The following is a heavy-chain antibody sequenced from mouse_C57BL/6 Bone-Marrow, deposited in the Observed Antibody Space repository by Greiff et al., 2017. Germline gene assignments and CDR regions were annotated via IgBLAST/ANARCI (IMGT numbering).Heavy chain of an antibody. Sequence: VKLVESGPGLVAPSQSLSITCTVSGFSLTSYALSCFRQPLGKAMEWLVVIWTGGGTNYNSALKSRLSISKDNSKSQVVLKMNSLQTDDTARYYCARNWGGYYYGSWYYFDYWGQGTTLTVSS. CDR2: IWTGGGT. CDR3: ARNWGGYYYGSWYYFDY. V-gene: IGHV2-9-1*01. D-gene: IGHD1-1*01. CDR1: GFSLTSYA. J-gene: IGHJ2*01.